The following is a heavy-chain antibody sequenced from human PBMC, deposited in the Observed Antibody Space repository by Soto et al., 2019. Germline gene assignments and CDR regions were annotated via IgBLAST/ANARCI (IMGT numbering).Heavy chain of an antibody. D-gene: IGHD2-2*01. CDR1: GFTFSSYS. V-gene: IGHV3-21*01. Sequence: GGSLRLSCAASGFTFSSYSMNWVRQAPGKGLEWVSSISSSSSYIYYADSVKGRFTISRDNAKNSLYLQMNSLRAEDTAVYYCGGIQSFVVVPAPGYGMAFWGQGTRVTVSS. CDR3: GGIQSFVVVPAPGYGMAF. J-gene: IGHJ6*02. CDR2: ISSSSSYI.